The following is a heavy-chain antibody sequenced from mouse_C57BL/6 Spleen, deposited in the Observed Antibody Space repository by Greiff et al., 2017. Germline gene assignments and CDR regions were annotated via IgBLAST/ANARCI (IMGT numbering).Heavy chain of an antibody. CDR2: ISGGGGNT. J-gene: IGHJ4*01. CDR3: ARHDYDFDRYDAMDY. Sequence: EVQVVESGGGLVKPGGSLKLSCAASGFTFSSYTMSWVRQTPEKRLEWVATISGGGGNTYYPDSVKGRFTISRDKAKNTLYLQMSSLRSEDTAVYYCARHDYDFDRYDAMDYWGQGTSVTVSS. V-gene: IGHV5-9*04. CDR1: GFTFSSYT. D-gene: IGHD2-4*01.